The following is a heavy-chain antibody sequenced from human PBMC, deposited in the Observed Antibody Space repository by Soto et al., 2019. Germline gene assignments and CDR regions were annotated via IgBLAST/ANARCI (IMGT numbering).Heavy chain of an antibody. V-gene: IGHV1-69*01. CDR2: IIPIFGTA. Sequence: SVKVSCTASGDPFISCAIIWVRKSPGQGLEWMGGIIPIFGTANYAQKFQGRVTITADESTSTAYMELSSLRSEDTAVYYCARDPTYSGYSRLGFFDYWGQGTLVTVSS. CDR1: GDPFISCA. D-gene: IGHD5-12*01. J-gene: IGHJ4*02. CDR3: ARDPTYSGYSRLGFFDY.